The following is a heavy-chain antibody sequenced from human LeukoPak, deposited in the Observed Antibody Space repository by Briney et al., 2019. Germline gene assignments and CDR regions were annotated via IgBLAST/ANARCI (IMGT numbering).Heavy chain of an antibody. CDR1: GGSFSAYY. CDR3: ARVRPGGSQYFDY. V-gene: IGHV4-34*01. CDR2: INHSGSI. J-gene: IGHJ4*02. Sequence: SETLSLTCAVYGGSFSAYYWSVIRQPPGKGLEWIGEINHSGSINYNPSLKSRVTISVDTSKNQFSLKLSSVTAADTAVYYCARVRPGGSQYFDYWGQGTLVTVSS. D-gene: IGHD1-26*01.